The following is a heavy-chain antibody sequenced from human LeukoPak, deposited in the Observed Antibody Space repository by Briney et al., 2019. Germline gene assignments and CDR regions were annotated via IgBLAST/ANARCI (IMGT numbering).Heavy chain of an antibody. Sequence: PSETLSLTCTVSGGSISSRSYYWGWIRQPPGKGLECIGSIYYSGSTYYNPSLKSRVTISGDTSKNQFSLRLSSVTAADTAVYYCARASYSYDINGWVPFDYWGQGTLVTVSS. CDR3: ARASYSYDINGWVPFDY. CDR1: GGSISSRSYY. J-gene: IGHJ4*02. V-gene: IGHV4-39*07. CDR2: IYYSGST. D-gene: IGHD3-22*01.